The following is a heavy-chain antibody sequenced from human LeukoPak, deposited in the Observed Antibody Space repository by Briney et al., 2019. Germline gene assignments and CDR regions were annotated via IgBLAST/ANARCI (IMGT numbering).Heavy chain of an antibody. CDR3: VVCGGDCYLTY. D-gene: IGHD2-21*02. CDR1: GFTFDDYA. J-gene: IGHJ4*02. V-gene: IGHV3-9*01. CDR2: ISWNSGSI. Sequence: PGGSLRLSCAASGFTFDDYAMHWVRQAPGKGLEWVSGISWNSGSIGYADSVKGRFTISRDNAKNSLYLQMNSLRAEDTAVYYCVVCGGDCYLTYWGQGTLVTVSS.